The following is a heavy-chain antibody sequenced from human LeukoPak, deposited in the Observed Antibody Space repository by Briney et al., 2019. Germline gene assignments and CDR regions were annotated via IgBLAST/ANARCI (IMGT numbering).Heavy chain of an antibody. CDR1: GFTFSRYG. CDR2: ISISGGRT. CDR3: AKAASSGAGYYFGMDV. J-gene: IGHJ6*02. V-gene: IGHV3-23*01. Sequence: GGPLRLSCAASGFTFSRYGMSWVRQAPGKGLEWVSAISISGGRTYYADSVKGRFTTSRDNSKNTLYLQMNSVRAEDTAEYYCAKAASSGAGYYFGMDVWGQGTTVTVSS. D-gene: IGHD3-10*01.